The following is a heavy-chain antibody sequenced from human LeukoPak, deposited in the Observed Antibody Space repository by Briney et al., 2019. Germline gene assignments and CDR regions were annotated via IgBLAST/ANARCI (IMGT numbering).Heavy chain of an antibody. Sequence: GGSLRLSCAASGFTFSSYVMHWVRQAPGKGLEWVAIISYDGSNEYYADSVKGRFTISRDNFKNTLYLQMNSLRAADTAVYYCARDKGPSYLSSFDYWGQGTLVTVSS. CDR1: GFTFSSYV. J-gene: IGHJ4*02. CDR3: ARDKGPSYLSSFDY. D-gene: IGHD2-2*01. CDR2: ISYDGSNE. V-gene: IGHV3-30*04.